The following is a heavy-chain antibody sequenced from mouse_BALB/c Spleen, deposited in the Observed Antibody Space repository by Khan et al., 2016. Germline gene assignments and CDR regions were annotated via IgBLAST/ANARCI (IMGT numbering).Heavy chain of an antibody. CDR2: IYPGSGNS. J-gene: IGHJ1*01. Sequence: QVQLQQPGAELVRPGTSVKISCKASGYAFTNYWLGWVKQRPGHGLEWIGDIYPGSGNSYYNEKFKGKATLTADKSSSTAYVQLSSLTSEDSAVYFCARAGYYGSRWYFDVWGAGTTVTVSS. V-gene: IGHV1-63*01. CDR3: ARAGYYGSRWYFDV. D-gene: IGHD1-1*01. CDR1: GYAFTNYW.